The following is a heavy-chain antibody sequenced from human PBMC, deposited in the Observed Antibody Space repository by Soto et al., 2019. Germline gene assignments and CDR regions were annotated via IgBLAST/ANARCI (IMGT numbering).Heavy chain of an antibody. CDR2: IYYSGST. V-gene: IGHV4-59*01. Sequence: SETLSLTCTVSGGSISSYYWSWIRQPPGRGLEWIGYIYYSGSTNYNPSLKSRVTISVDTSKNQFSLKLSSVTAADTAVYYCARDIMGTNYYYYGMDVWGQGTTVTVSS. J-gene: IGHJ6*02. CDR3: ARDIMGTNYYYYGMDV. CDR1: GGSISSYY. D-gene: IGHD2-8*01.